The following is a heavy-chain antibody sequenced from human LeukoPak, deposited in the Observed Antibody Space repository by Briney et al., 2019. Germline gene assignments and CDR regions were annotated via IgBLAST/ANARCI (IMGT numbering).Heavy chain of an antibody. CDR3: ASMGGIAAAGTSFDY. CDR2: ISSSSSTI. V-gene: IGHV3-48*01. D-gene: IGHD6-13*01. Sequence: GGSLRLSCAASGFTFSSYSMNWVRQAPGKGLEWVSYISSSSSTIYYADSVKGRFTISRDNAKNSLYLQMNSLRAEDTAVYYCASMGGIAAAGTSFDYRGQGTLVTVSS. J-gene: IGHJ4*02. CDR1: GFTFSSYS.